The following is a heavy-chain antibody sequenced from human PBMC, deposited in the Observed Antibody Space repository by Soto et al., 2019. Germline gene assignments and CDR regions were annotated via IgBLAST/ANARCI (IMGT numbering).Heavy chain of an antibody. Sequence: QVRLVESGGGVVQPGTSLRLSCGASGFTFSSYGMHWVRQSPGKGLGRVAIMWYDGSNNYLADSVKGRFTISRDNSKNTLYLQMNNLKVDDTAVYYCARGSGQGSDFGYWGQGTLVTVSS. CDR1: GFTFSSYG. J-gene: IGHJ4*02. CDR3: ARGSGQGSDFGY. D-gene: IGHD7-27*01. V-gene: IGHV3-33*01. CDR2: MWYDGSNN.